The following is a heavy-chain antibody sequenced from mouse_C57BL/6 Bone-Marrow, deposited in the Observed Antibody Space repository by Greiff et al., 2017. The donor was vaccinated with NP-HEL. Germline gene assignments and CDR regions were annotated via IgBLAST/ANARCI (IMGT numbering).Heavy chain of an antibody. V-gene: IGHV14-4*01. Sequence: VQLQQSGAELVRPGASVKLSCTASGFNIKDYYMHWVKQRPEQGLEWIGWIDPDNGDTEYASKFQGKATITVDTSSNTAYLQLSSLTSEDTAVYYCNIYYDYDDWYFDVWGTGTTVTVSS. CDR2: IDPDNGDT. J-gene: IGHJ1*03. CDR1: GFNIKDYY. D-gene: IGHD2-4*01. CDR3: NIYYDYDDWYFDV.